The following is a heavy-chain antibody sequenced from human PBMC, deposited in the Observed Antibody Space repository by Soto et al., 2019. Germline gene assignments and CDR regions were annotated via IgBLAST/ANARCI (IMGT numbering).Heavy chain of an antibody. V-gene: IGHV1-18*01. CDR2: ISAYNGNT. J-gene: IGHJ4*02. Sequence: ASVKVSCKASGYTFTSYGISWVRQAPGQGLEWMGWISAYNGNTNYAQKLQGRVTMTTDTSTSTAYMELRSLRSDDTAVYYCARDLWYYYDSSGYYPSYWGQGTLVTVPS. CDR3: ARDLWYYYDSSGYYPSY. D-gene: IGHD3-22*01. CDR1: GYTFTSYG.